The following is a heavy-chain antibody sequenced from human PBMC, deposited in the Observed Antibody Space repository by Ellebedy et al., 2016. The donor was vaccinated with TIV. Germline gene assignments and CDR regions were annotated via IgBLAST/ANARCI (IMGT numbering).Heavy chain of an antibody. J-gene: IGHJ4*02. V-gene: IGHV3-33*01. CDR1: GFTFSSYG. Sequence: GESLKISXAASGFTFSSYGMHWVRQAPGKGLEWVAIIWYDGSNKYYADSVKGRFTISRDNSKNTLYLQMNSLRAEDTAVYYCAREVGGGGAYWGQGTLVTVSS. CDR3: AREVGGGGAY. D-gene: IGHD2-21*01. CDR2: IWYDGSNK.